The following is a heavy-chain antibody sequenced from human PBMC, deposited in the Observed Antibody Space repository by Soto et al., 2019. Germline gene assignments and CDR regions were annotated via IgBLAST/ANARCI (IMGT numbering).Heavy chain of an antibody. V-gene: IGHV4-30-2*01. Sequence: QLQLQESGSGLVKPSQTLSLTCAVSGGSISSGGYSWSWIRQPPGKGLEWIGYIYHSGSTYYNPSLKSRVTVSVDRSKNQFSLKLSSVTAADTAVSYCASVPIGDYTDGFDYWGQVTLVTVSS. CDR3: ASVPIGDYTDGFDY. J-gene: IGHJ4*02. CDR2: IYHSGST. D-gene: IGHD4-17*01. CDR1: GGSISSGGYS.